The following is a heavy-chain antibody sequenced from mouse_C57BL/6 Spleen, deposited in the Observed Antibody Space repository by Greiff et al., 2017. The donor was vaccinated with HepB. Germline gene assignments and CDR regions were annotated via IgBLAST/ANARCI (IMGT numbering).Heavy chain of an antibody. CDR1: GYSITSGYY. Sequence: VQLKQSGPGLVKPSQSLSLTCSVTGYSITSGYYWNWIRQFPGNKLEWMGYISYDGSNNYNPSLKNRISITRDTSKNQFFLKLNSVTTEDTATYYCARGLRREDWYFDVWGTGTTVTVSS. D-gene: IGHD2-4*01. CDR3: ARGLRREDWYFDV. V-gene: IGHV3-6*01. CDR2: ISYDGSN. J-gene: IGHJ1*03.